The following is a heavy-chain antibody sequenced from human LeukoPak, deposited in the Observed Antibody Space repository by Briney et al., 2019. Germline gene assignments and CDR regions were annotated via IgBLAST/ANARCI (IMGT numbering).Heavy chain of an antibody. CDR2: ISGDGSST. V-gene: IGHV3-43*02. CDR3: TKDLDKYYGDYFSGPTDS. Sequence: PGGSLRLSCAASGFTFDDYAMHWVRQAPGKGLEWVSLISGDGSSTYYADSVKGRFTISRDNSKNSLFLQMNSLRTEDTALYYCTKDLDKYYGDYFSGPTDSWGRGTRVTVSS. J-gene: IGHJ4*02. D-gene: IGHD4-17*01. CDR1: GFTFDDYA.